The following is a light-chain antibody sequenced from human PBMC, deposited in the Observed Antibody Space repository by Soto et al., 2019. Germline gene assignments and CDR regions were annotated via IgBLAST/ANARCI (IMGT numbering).Light chain of an antibody. CDR2: DVS. CDR1: SSDVGSYNL. Sequence: QSALTQPASVSGSPGQSITISCTGTSSDVGSYNLVSWYQHHPGKAPKLMVYDVSKRPSGVSNRLSGSKSGSTASLTISGLQADDEADYYCCSYAGSSTVGFGGGNQLTVL. CDR3: CSYAGSSTVG. J-gene: IGLJ2*01. V-gene: IGLV2-23*02.